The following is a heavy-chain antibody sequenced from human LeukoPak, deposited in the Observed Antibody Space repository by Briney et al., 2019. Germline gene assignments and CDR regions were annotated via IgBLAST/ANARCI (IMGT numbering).Heavy chain of an antibody. CDR1: GYTLTELS. CDR3: ATVSSHRQQLVPVGWFDP. CDR2: FGPEDGET. Sequence: ASVKVSCKVSGYTLTELSMHWVRQAPGKGLEWMGGFGPEDGETIYAQKFQGRVTMTEDTSTDTAYMELSSLRSEDTAVYYCATVSSHRQQLVPVGWFDPWGQGTLVTVSS. D-gene: IGHD6-6*01. J-gene: IGHJ5*02. V-gene: IGHV1-24*01.